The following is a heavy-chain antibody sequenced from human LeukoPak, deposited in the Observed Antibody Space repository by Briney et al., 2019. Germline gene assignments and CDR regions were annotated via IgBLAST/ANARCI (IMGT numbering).Heavy chain of an antibody. CDR2: MNPNSGNT. Sequence: GASVKVSCKASGYTFTSYDINWVRQATGQGLEWMGWMNPNSGNTGYAQKFQGRVTMTRNTSISTAYMELSSLRSEDTAVYYCARGDNNGGSSSYYYYGMDVWGQGTTVTVSS. J-gene: IGHJ6*02. CDR1: GYTFTSYD. D-gene: IGHD6-13*01. V-gene: IGHV1-8*01. CDR3: ARGDNNGGSSSYYYYGMDV.